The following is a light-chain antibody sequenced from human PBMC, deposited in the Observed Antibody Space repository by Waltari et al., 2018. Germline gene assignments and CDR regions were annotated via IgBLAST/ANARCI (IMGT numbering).Light chain of an antibody. CDR1: KLGDKY. V-gene: IGLV3-1*01. J-gene: IGLJ2*01. CDR3: QAWDSSTARVV. Sequence: SYELTQPPSVPVSPGQTASITCSGDKLGDKYACWYQQKPGQSPVLVIYQDTKRPSGIPGRFSGSNSGNTATLTISGTQAMDESDYYCQAWDSSTARVVFGGGTKLTVL. CDR2: QDT.